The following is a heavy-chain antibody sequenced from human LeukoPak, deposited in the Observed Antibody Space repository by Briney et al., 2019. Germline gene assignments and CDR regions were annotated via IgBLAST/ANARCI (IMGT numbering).Heavy chain of an antibody. CDR1: GYSFTTHN. CDR3: SRGRPTNLIGLY. CDR2: MNPGSGNT. D-gene: IGHD3/OR15-3a*01. J-gene: IGHJ4*02. V-gene: IGHV1-8*01. Sequence: ASVKVSCKTSGYSFTTHNINWVRQATGQGVEWMGWMNPGSGNTDYAQKFQGRLSMTWDTATNTAYMELSSLRAEDTAVDYCSRGRPTNLIGLYGRQETLVTVPT.